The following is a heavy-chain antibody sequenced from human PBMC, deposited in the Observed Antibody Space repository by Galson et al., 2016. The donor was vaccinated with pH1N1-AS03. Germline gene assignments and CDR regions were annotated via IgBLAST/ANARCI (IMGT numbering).Heavy chain of an antibody. V-gene: IGHV3-7*01. J-gene: IGHJ4*02. Sequence: SLRLSCAASGFTFSSSWMSWVSQAPGKGLEWVANIRQDGSDKFYVGSVRGRFTISRDNAKNSLYLQMNSLRAEDTAVYYCVKGGANFDSWGQGTLVTVSS. D-gene: IGHD1-26*01. CDR2: IRQDGSDK. CDR1: GFTFSSSW. CDR3: VKGGANFDS.